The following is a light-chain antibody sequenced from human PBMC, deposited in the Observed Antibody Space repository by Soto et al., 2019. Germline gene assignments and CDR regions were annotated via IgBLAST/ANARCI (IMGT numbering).Light chain of an antibody. V-gene: IGKV3-15*01. CDR3: QQYNHWPPNT. CDR1: ESVSSN. CDR2: DAS. Sequence: DIVMTQSPDTLSVSPGERATLSCRASESVSSNLAWYHQQRGQAPRLVIYDASTRATGVPARISGSGSGTEFTLSISSLQSEDLGVYYCQQYNHWPPNTFGQGTQLEMK. J-gene: IGKJ2*01.